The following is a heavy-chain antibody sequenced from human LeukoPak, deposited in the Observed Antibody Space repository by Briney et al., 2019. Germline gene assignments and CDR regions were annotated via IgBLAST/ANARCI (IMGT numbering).Heavy chain of an antibody. D-gene: IGHD3-10*02. V-gene: IGHV3-23*01. J-gene: IGHJ6*02. Sequence: GGSLRLSCTASGFTLSSYAMAWVRQAPGKGLDWVSTISDSGSSTFYADSVKGRFTISRDNSKSMLFLQLNSLRAEDTALYYCARDLHYYVAMDVWGQGTTVTVSS. CDR3: ARDLHYYVAMDV. CDR1: GFTLSSYA. CDR2: ISDSGSST.